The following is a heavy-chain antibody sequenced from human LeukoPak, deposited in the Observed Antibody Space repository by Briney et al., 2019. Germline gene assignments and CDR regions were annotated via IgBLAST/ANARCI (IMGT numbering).Heavy chain of an antibody. CDR1: GFNFSSYE. Sequence: PGGSLRLSCAASGFNFSSYEMNWVRQAPGKGLEWVSYISSSGSTIYYADSVRGRFTISRDNAKNSLYLQMNSLRAEDTAVYYCARENSVYDFGYWAQGTLVTVSS. CDR2: ISSSGSTI. V-gene: IGHV3-48*03. J-gene: IGHJ4*02. CDR3: ARENSVYDFGY. D-gene: IGHD5/OR15-5a*01.